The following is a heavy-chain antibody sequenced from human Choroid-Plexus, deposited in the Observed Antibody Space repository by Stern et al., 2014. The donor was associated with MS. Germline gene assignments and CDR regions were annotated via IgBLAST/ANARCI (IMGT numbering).Heavy chain of an antibody. Sequence: VQLLEPGPGLVKPSQTLSLTCTVSGGSISSGGYFWSWIRQHPGRGLVWIGDILYRGSTYYNPSLKSRVTISVDTSKNQFALRLSSLTAADTAVYYCARGMNYDFWSAYYPFDPWGQGTLVTVSS. CDR1: GGSISSGGYF. V-gene: IGHV4-31*03. D-gene: IGHD3-3*01. CDR2: ILYRGST. CDR3: ARGMNYDFWSAYYPFDP. J-gene: IGHJ5*02.